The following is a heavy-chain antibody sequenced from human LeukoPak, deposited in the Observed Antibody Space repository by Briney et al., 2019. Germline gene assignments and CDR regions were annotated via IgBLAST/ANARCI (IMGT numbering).Heavy chain of an antibody. V-gene: IGHV4-30-4*01. D-gene: IGHD5-12*01. CDR3: ARALATPYYFDY. Sequence: TASETLSLTCTVSGDSISSGDYYWRWIRQPRGKGLEWIGYIYYSGSTYDNPSLKSRITISVDTSKNQFSLKLSSVTAADTAVYYCARALATPYYFDYWGQGTLVTVSS. CDR2: IYYSGST. CDR1: GDSISSGDYY. J-gene: IGHJ4*02.